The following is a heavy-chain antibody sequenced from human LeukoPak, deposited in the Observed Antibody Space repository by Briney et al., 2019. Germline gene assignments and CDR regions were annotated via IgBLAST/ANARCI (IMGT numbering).Heavy chain of an antibody. J-gene: IGHJ4*02. CDR3: AGEYSYGSGYFDY. CDR2: ISSSGSTI. CDR1: GFTFSSYE. D-gene: IGHD5-18*01. Sequence: SGGSLRLSCAASGFTFSSYEMNWVRQAPGKGLEWVSYISSSGSTIYYADSVKGRFTISRDNAKNSLYLQMNSLRAEDTAVYYCAGEYSYGSGYFDYWGQGTLVTVSS. V-gene: IGHV3-48*03.